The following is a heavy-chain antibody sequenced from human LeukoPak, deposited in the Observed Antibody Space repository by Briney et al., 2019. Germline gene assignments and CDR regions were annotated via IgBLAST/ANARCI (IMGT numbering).Heavy chain of an antibody. CDR2: INHSGST. J-gene: IGHJ4*02. CDR3: ARGSDYYDSSGLLDY. CDR1: GGSFSGYY. D-gene: IGHD3-22*01. Sequence: SETLSLTCAVYGGSFSGYYWSWIRQPPGKGLEWIGEINHSGSTNYNPSLKSRVTISVDTSKNQFSLKLSSMTAADTAVYYCARGSDYYDSSGLLDYWGQGTLVTVSS. V-gene: IGHV4-34*01.